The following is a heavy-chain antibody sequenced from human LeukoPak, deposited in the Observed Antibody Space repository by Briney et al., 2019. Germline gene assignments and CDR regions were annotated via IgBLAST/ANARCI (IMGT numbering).Heavy chain of an antibody. Sequence: SETPSLTCTVSGYSISSGYYWGWIRQPPGKGLEWIGSIYHSGSTYYNPSLKSRVTISVDTSKNQFSLKLSSVTAADTAVYYCASVGVTNFDYWGQGALVTVSS. CDR2: IYHSGST. D-gene: IGHD1-26*01. J-gene: IGHJ4*02. CDR3: ASVGVTNFDY. CDR1: GYSISSGYY. V-gene: IGHV4-38-2*02.